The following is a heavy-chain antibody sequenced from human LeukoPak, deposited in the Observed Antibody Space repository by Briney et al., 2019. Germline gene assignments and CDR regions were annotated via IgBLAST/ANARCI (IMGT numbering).Heavy chain of an antibody. CDR3: ASAKYSSGWYGDYYYYMDV. CDR2: IYTSGST. J-gene: IGHJ6*03. CDR1: GGSISSGDYY. D-gene: IGHD6-19*01. V-gene: IGHV4-61*02. Sequence: PSQTLSLTCTVSGGSISSGDYYWSWIRQPAGKGLEWIGRIYTSGSTNYNPSLKSRVTISVDTSKNQFSLKLSSVTAADTAVYYCASAKYSSGWYGDYYYYMDVWGKGTTVTVSS.